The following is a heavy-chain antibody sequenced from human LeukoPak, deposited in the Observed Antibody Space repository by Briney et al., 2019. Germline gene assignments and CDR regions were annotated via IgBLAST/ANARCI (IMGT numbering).Heavy chain of an antibody. CDR2: ISSSSSYI. D-gene: IGHD1-14*01. Sequence: GGSLRLSCAASGFTFSSYSMNWVRQAPGKGLEWVSSISSSSSYIYYADSVKGRFTISRDNAKNSLYLQMNSLRPEDTALYYCTKDINLGGTDYWGPGTLVTVSS. CDR1: GFTFSSYS. V-gene: IGHV3-21*04. CDR3: TKDINLGGTDY. J-gene: IGHJ4*02.